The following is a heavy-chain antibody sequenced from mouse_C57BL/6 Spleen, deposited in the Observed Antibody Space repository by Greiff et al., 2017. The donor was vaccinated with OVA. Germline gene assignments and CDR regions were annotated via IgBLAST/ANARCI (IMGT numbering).Heavy chain of an antibody. D-gene: IGHD2-5*01. CDR3: ASPYYSNYVNYAMDY. J-gene: IGHJ4*01. V-gene: IGHV1-82*01. CDR2: IYPGDGDT. Sequence: QVQLQQSGPELVKPGASVKISCKASGYAFSSSWMNWVKQRPGKGLEWIGRIYPGDGDTNYNGKFKGKATLTADKSSSTAYMQLSSLTSEDSAVYFCASPYYSNYVNYAMDYWGQGTSVTVSS. CDR1: GYAFSSSW.